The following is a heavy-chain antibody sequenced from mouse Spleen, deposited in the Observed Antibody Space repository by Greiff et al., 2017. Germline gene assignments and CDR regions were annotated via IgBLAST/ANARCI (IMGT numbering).Heavy chain of an antibody. CDR2: ISSGGGNT. D-gene: IGHD2-1*01. V-gene: IGHV5-9*01. CDR3: ARDGTFDY. CDR1: GFTFSSYA. Sequence: EVMLVESGGGLVKLGGSLKLSCAASGFTFSSYAMSWVRQTPEKRLEWVATISSGGGNTYYPDSVKGRFTISRDNAKNTLYLQMSSLKSEDTAMYYCARDGTFDYWGQGTTLTVSS. J-gene: IGHJ2*01.